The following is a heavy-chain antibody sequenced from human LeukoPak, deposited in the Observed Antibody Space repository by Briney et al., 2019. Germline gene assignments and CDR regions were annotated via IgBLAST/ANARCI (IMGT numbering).Heavy chain of an antibody. CDR3: ARYNWNVNDAFDI. D-gene: IGHD1-1*01. V-gene: IGHV3-74*01. CDR1: GFTFSSYW. J-gene: IGHJ3*02. Sequence: HPGGSLRLSCAASGFTFSSYWMHWVRQAPGKGLVWVSRINSDGSSTSYADSVKGRFTISRDTAKNTLYLQMNSLRAEDTAVYYCARYNWNVNDAFDIWGQGTMVTVSS. CDR2: INSDGSST.